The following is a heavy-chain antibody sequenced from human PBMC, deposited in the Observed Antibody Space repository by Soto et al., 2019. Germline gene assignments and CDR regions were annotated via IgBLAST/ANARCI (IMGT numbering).Heavy chain of an antibody. CDR1: GGSVSSGSYY. V-gene: IGHV4-61*03. D-gene: IGHD5-12*01. Sequence: SETLSLTCTVSGGSVSSGSYYWSWIRQPPGKGLEWIGYIYYSGSTNYNPSLTSRVTISVDTSKNHFSLKLSSVTAADTAMYYCARGLGYDWGRGYNWFDPWGQGTLVTVSS. J-gene: IGHJ5*02. CDR3: ARGLGYDWGRGYNWFDP. CDR2: IYYSGST.